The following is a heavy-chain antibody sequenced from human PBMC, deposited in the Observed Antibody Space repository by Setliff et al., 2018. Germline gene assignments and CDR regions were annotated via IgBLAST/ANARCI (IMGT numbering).Heavy chain of an antibody. Sequence: SVKVSCKASGGTFSSYVISWVREAPGQGLEWMGGIIPMFGTNYAQKFQGRVTITADESTSTAYMELSSLGSEDTAVYYCAGGQPLVRKYYYYMDVWGKGTTVAVSS. V-gene: IGHV1-69*13. CDR3: AGGQPLVRKYYYYMDV. CDR1: GGTFSSYV. J-gene: IGHJ6*03. D-gene: IGHD3-10*01. CDR2: IIPMFGT.